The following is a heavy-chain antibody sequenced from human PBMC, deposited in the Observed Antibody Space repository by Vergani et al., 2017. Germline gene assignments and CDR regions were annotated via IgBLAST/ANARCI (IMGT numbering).Heavy chain of an antibody. Sequence: EVQLVESGGGLVQPGGSLKLSCAASGFTFSGSAMHWVRQASGKGLEWVGRIRSKANSYATAYAASVKGRFTISRDDSKNTAYLQMNSLKTEDTAVYYCTRHVQDCSSTSCTVWGQGTLVTVFS. CDR2: IRSKANSYAT. V-gene: IGHV3-73*02. J-gene: IGHJ4*02. D-gene: IGHD2-2*01. CDR3: TRHVQDCSSTSCTV. CDR1: GFTFSGSA.